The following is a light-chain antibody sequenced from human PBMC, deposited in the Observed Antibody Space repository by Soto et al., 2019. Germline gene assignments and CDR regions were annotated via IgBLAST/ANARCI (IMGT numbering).Light chain of an antibody. CDR1: QSLTSDY. Sequence: IVLTTSQGTLSLSPVASSTLSCRASQSLTSDYLAWYPQKPGQTPRLLIHGASSRATGIPDRFSVSGSGTEFTLTISRLEPEDSAVYYCQQSGRQVGQGTQGDIK. J-gene: IGKJ1*01. V-gene: IGKV3-20*01. CDR2: GAS. CDR3: QQSGRQ.